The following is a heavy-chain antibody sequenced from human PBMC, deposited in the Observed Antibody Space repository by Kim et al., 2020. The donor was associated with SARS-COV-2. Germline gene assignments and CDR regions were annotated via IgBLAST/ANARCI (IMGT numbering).Heavy chain of an antibody. CDR3: ARGTVSDTIFGVVIIPRSRYYYYYNMDV. CDR2: INHSGST. Sequence: SETLSLTCAVYGGSFSGYYWSWIRQPPGKGLEWIGEINHSGSTNYNPSFKSRVIITVDTSTNQFSLKQSSVTAADTAVYYCARGTVSDTIFGVVIIPRSRYYYYYNMDVWGEGTTVTVSS. V-gene: IGHV4-34*01. CDR1: GGSFSGYY. J-gene: IGHJ6*03. D-gene: IGHD3-3*01.